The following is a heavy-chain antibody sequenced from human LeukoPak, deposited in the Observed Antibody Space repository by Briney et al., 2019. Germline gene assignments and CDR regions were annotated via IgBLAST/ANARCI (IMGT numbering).Heavy chain of an antibody. CDR1: GFSFSDSV. D-gene: IGHD3-22*01. V-gene: IGHV3-30*04. CDR2: ISHDVKTT. J-gene: IGHJ4*02. Sequence: GGSLRLSCVASGFSFSDSVIHWVRQAPGKGLEWVAVISHDVKTTYYADSVKGRFTISRDNAKNSLYLQMNSLRAEDTAVYYCARGAYYYEDWGQGTLVTVSS. CDR3: ARGAYYYED.